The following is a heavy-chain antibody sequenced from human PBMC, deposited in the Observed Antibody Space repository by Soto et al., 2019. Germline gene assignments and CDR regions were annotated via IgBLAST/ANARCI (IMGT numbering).Heavy chain of an antibody. CDR1: GLTFSNYA. CDR3: AKDYCVRTSCYEERFPDF. V-gene: IGHV3-23*01. J-gene: IGHJ4*02. Sequence: PGGSLRLSCAASGLTFSNYAMSWFRLAPGKGLEWVSGIIENGVDTYYADSVKGRFTISRDNSKNTLYLQMNGLRVEDTAIYYCAKDYCVRTSCYEERFPDFRSQGTLVTVSS. CDR2: IIENGVDT. D-gene: IGHD2-2*01.